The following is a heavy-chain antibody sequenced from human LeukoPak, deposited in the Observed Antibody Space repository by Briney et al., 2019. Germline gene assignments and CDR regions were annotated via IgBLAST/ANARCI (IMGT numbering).Heavy chain of an antibody. CDR1: GGSIGTYY. CDR3: ARDRHWTNDWVFDY. Sequence: SETLSLTCTVSGGSIGTYYWSWIRQPPGKGLEWIGYIYYNGYTDYNPSLKSRVTISLHTSRNQFSLNLSSVTAANTAVYYCARDRHWTNDWVFDYWGQGTLVTVSS. D-gene: IGHD1/OR15-1a*01. J-gene: IGHJ4*02. CDR2: IYYNGYT. V-gene: IGHV4-59*01.